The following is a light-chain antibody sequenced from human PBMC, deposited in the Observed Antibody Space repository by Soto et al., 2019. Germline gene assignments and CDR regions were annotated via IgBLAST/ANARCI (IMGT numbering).Light chain of an antibody. CDR1: SSNIGSNT. CDR2: SNN. CDR3: AAWDDSLNGSYV. V-gene: IGLV1-44*01. J-gene: IGLJ1*01. Sequence: QSVLTQPPSASGTPGQRVTISCSGSSSNIGSNTVNWYQQLPGTAPKLLIYSNNQRPSGVPDRFSGSKSGTSASLAISGLQSDDEAAYYCAAWDDSLNGSYVFGTGTKLTVL.